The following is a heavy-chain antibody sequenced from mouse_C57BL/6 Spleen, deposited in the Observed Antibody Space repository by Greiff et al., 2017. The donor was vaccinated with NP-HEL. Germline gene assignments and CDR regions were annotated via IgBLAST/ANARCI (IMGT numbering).Heavy chain of an antibody. CDR3: ARSEYYPFDY. V-gene: IGHV1-80*01. CDR2: IYPGDGDT. J-gene: IGHJ2*01. CDR1: GYAFSSYW. Sequence: QVQLKESGAELVKPGASVKISCKASGYAFSSYWMNWVKQRPGKGLEWIGQIYPGDGDTNYNGKFKGKATLTADKSSSTAYMQLSSLTSEDSAVYFCARSEYYPFDYWGQGTTLTVSS. D-gene: IGHD1-1*01.